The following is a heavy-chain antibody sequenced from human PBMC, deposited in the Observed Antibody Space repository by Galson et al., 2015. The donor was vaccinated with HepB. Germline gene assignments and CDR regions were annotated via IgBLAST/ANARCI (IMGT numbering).Heavy chain of an antibody. Sequence: ETLSLTCTVSGGSISSSSYYWGWIRQPPGKGLEWIGSIYYSGSTYYNPSLKSRVTISVDTSKNQFSLKLSSVTAADTAVYYCARDRSGSYYRLTYDYWGQGTLVTVSS. J-gene: IGHJ4*02. CDR3: ARDRSGSYYRLTYDY. CDR2: IYYSGST. CDR1: GGSISSSSYY. V-gene: IGHV4-39*07. D-gene: IGHD1-26*01.